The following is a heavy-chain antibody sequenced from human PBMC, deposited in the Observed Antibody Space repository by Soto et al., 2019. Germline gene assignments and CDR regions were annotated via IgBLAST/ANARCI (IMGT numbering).Heavy chain of an antibody. CDR3: AQSYGSGTLSYFDY. CDR1: GGSFSGYY. J-gene: IGHJ4*02. V-gene: IGHV4-34*01. Sequence: SETLSLTCAVYGGSFSGYYWSWIRQPPGKGLEWIGEINHSGSTNYNPSLKSRVTISVDTSKNQFSLKLSSVTAADTAVYYCAQSYGSGTLSYFDYWGQGTLVTVSS. D-gene: IGHD3-10*01. CDR2: INHSGST.